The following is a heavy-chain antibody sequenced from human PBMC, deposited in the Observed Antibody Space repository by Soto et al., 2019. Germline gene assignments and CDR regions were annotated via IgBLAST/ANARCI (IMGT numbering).Heavy chain of an antibody. CDR2: TYYRSKWYN. CDR3: ARDERLIAVAGMYGMDV. Sequence: SQTLSLTCAISGDSVSSNSAAWNWIRQSPSRGLEWLGRTYYRSKWYNDYAVSVKSRITINPDTSKNQFSLQLNSVTPEDTAVYYCARDERLIAVAGMYGMDVWGQGTKVTVSS. D-gene: IGHD6-19*01. J-gene: IGHJ6*02. CDR1: GDSVSSNSAA. V-gene: IGHV6-1*01.